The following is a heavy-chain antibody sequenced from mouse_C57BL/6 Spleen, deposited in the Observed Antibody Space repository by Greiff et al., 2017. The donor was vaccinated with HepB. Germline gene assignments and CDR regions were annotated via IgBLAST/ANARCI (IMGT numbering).Heavy chain of an antibody. CDR2: IYPGDGDT. V-gene: IGHV1-82*01. Sequence: QVQLQQSGPELVKPGASVKISCKASGYAFSSSWMNWVKQRPGKGLEWIGRIYPGDGDTNYNGKFKGKATLTADKSYSTAYMQLSSLTSEDSAVYFCARSNYYGSIYWYFDVWGTGTTVTFSS. J-gene: IGHJ1*03. CDR3: ARSNYYGSIYWYFDV. D-gene: IGHD1-1*01. CDR1: GYAFSSSW.